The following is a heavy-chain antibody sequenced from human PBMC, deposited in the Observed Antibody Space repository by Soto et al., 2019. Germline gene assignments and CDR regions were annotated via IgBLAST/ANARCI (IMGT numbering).Heavy chain of an antibody. CDR1: GGSISSSSYY. V-gene: IGHV4-39*01. D-gene: IGHD6-19*01. Sequence: QLQLQESGPGLVKPSETLSLTCTVSGGSISSSSYYWGWIRQPPGKGLEWIGSIYYSGSTYYNPSLKSRVTISVDTSKNQFSLKLSSVTAADTAVYYCARTKSSGWPQFDYWGQGTLVTVSS. CDR3: ARTKSSGWPQFDY. J-gene: IGHJ4*02. CDR2: IYYSGST.